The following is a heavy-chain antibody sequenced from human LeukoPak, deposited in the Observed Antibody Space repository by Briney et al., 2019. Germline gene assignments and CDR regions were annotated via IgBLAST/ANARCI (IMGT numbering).Heavy chain of an antibody. CDR1: GYTLTELS. J-gene: IGHJ4*02. V-gene: IGHV1-24*01. CDR3: ATEDRGSGSYYKRPYDY. CDR2: FDPEDGET. D-gene: IGHD3-10*01. Sequence: ASVKVSCKVSGYTLTELSMHWVRQAPGKGLEWMGGFDPEDGETIYAQKFQGRVTMTEDTSTDTAYMELSSLRSEDTAVYYCATEDRGSGSYYKRPYDYWGQGTLVTVSS.